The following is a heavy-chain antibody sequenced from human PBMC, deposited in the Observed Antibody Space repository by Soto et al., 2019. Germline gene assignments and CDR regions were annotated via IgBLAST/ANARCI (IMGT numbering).Heavy chain of an antibody. CDR2: IYYSGST. V-gene: IGHV4-30-4*01. CDR3: ARAPSYYYDSSGALDY. Sequence: SETLSLTCTVSGGSISSGDYYWSWIRQPPGKGLEWIGYIYYSGSTYYNPSLKSRVTISVDTSKNQFSLKLSSVTAADTAVYYCARAPSYYYDSSGALDYWGQGTLVTVSS. CDR1: GGSISSGDYY. J-gene: IGHJ4*02. D-gene: IGHD3-22*01.